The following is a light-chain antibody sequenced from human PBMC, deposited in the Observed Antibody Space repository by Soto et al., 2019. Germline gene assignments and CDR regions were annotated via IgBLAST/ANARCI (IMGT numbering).Light chain of an antibody. CDR3: QQYDRSSWT. CDR1: QSVNTY. V-gene: IGKV3-20*01. CDR2: GAS. J-gene: IGKJ1*01. Sequence: EIVLTQSPGTLSLSPGARATLSCRASQSVNTYLAWYQQKPGQAPRLLIYGASARATDIPDRFSGSGSGTDFTLSISRLEPEDFAGYYCQQYDRSSWTFGQGTRVEIK.